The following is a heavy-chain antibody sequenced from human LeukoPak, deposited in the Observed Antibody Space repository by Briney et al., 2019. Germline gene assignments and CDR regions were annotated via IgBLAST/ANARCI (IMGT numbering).Heavy chain of an antibody. D-gene: IGHD2-21*02. V-gene: IGHV3-33*01. Sequence: GGSLRLSCAVSGFSVSGYWMTWVRQAPGKGLEWVAVIWYDGSNKYYADSVKGRFTISRDNSKNTLYLQMNSLRAEDTAVYYCARDSCGGDCYSLAAFDIWGQGTMVTVSS. J-gene: IGHJ3*02. CDR1: GFSVSGYW. CDR2: IWYDGSNK. CDR3: ARDSCGGDCYSLAAFDI.